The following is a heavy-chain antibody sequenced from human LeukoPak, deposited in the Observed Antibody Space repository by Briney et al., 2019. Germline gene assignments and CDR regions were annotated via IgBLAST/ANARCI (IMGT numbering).Heavy chain of an antibody. V-gene: IGHV4-59*01. D-gene: IGHD3-3*01. CDR3: ARRRITIFGVVNGDAFDI. Sequence: SQTLSLTCTVSGGSISTYYWSWIRQPPGKLLEWIGYIYYSGSTSYNPSLKSRVTISVDTSKNQFSLKLSSVTAADTAVYYCARRRITIFGVVNGDAFDIWGQGTMVTVSS. J-gene: IGHJ3*02. CDR1: GGSISTYY. CDR2: IYYSGST.